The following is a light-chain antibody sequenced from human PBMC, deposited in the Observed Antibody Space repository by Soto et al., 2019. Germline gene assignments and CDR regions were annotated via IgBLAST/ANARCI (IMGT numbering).Light chain of an antibody. V-gene: IGKV4-1*01. J-gene: IGKJ5*01. CDR2: WAS. CDR3: QQYYSTPLT. Sequence: VSLVERATINCRSSQSVLYSSNNKNYLAWYQQKPGQPPKLLIYWASTRESGVPDRFSGSGSGTDFTLTISSLQAEDVAVYYCQQYYSTPLTFGQGTRLEIK. CDR1: QSVLYSSNNKNY.